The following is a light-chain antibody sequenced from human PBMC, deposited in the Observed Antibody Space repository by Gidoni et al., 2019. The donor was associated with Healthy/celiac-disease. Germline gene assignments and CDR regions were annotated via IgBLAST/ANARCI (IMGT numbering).Light chain of an antibody. CDR1: QGNSNY. Sequence: DIQMTQSPSSLSASVADRVTITSRASQGNSNYLAWYQQKPGKVPKLLFFAASTVQSGVPSGFGGSGSGTDLTLTISSLQPEDVASYYCQKYNSAPRTFGQGTKVEIK. V-gene: IGKV1-27*01. CDR2: AAS. J-gene: IGKJ1*01. CDR3: QKYNSAPRT.